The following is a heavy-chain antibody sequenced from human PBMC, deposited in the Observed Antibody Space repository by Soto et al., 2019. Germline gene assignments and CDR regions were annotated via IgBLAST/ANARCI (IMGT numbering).Heavy chain of an antibody. Sequence: GGSLRLSCAASGFTFSSYAMSWVRQAPGKGLEWVSAISGSGGSTYYADSVKGRFSISRDNSKSTLYLQMNSLRAEDTAVYYRVFHYYGSGNYYGYYGMDVWGQGTTVTVSS. D-gene: IGHD3-10*01. J-gene: IGHJ6*02. CDR2: ISGSGGST. V-gene: IGHV3-23*01. CDR3: VFHYYGSGNYYGYYGMDV. CDR1: GFTFSSYA.